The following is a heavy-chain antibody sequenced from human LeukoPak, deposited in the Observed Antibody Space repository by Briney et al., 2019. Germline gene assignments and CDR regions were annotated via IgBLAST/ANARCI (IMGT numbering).Heavy chain of an antibody. D-gene: IGHD5-18*01. CDR2: IYYTGDT. J-gene: IGHJ6*03. CDR1: GGSISSDDYY. Sequence: SETLSLTCTVSGGSISSDDYYWSWTRQAPGKGLEYIGYIYYTGDTHYNPSLKSRVTISLDTSKNQFSLRLNSVTAADTAVYYCARDFADTHTVTADVYHMDVWGEGTTVTVSS. V-gene: IGHV4-30-4*01. CDR3: ARDFADTHTVTADVYHMDV.